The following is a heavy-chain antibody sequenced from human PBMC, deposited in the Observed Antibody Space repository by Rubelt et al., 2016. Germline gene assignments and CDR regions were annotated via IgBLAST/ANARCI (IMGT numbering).Heavy chain of an antibody. Sequence: QVQLQQWGAGLLTPSETLSLTCAVYGGSLTGYYWSWIRQPPGKGLEWIGEIHHSGSTNYNPSLKSRVTMSVDKSKNQCSLKLSSVTAADTAVYYCARDPRGRSRAFDYWGQGTLVTVSS. J-gene: IGHJ4*02. CDR1: GGSLTGYY. CDR2: IHHSGST. V-gene: IGHV4-34*01. D-gene: IGHD2-2*01. CDR3: ARDPRGRSRAFDY.